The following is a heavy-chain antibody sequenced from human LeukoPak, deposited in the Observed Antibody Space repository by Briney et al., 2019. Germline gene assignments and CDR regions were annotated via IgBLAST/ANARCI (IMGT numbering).Heavy chain of an antibody. CDR2: IYYSGST. D-gene: IGHD3-10*01. J-gene: IGHJ4*02. Sequence: SETLSLTCTVSGGSISSSSYYWGWIRQPPGKGLEWIGSIYYSGSTYYNPSLKSRVTISVDTSKNQFSLKLSSVTAADTAVYYCARDRGSGTYQPFDYWGQGTLVTVSP. CDR1: GGSISSSSYY. V-gene: IGHV4-39*07. CDR3: ARDRGSGTYQPFDY.